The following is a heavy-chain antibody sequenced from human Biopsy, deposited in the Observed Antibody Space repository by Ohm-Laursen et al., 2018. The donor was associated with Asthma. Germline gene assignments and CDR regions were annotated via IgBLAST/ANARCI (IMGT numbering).Heavy chain of an antibody. D-gene: IGHD6-19*01. Sequence: SLRLSCAASGFTGSRDHMFWVRQAPGKGLEWVSVIYSGGTSHTADSVRGRFTISRDFSKNTLHLQMHSLRVGDTAVYYCARGDSSGWSHYYFDYWGQGTLVTVSS. CDR3: ARGDSSGWSHYYFDY. CDR2: IYSGGTS. J-gene: IGHJ4*02. CDR1: GFTGSRDH. V-gene: IGHV3-53*01.